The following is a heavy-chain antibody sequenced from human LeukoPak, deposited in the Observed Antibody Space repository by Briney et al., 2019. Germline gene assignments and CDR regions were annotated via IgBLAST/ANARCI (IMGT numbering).Heavy chain of an antibody. CDR2: INHGGST. D-gene: IGHD3-22*01. V-gene: IGHV4-4*09. CDR1: GGSISSYY. J-gene: IGHJ4*02. CDR3: ARTVYYYETSGYALFDH. Sequence: PSETLSLTCTVSGGSISSYYWSWIRQPPGKGLEWIGDINHGGSTNYNPSLKSRVTISVDTSKNQFSLNLNSVTAADTAVYYCARTVYYYETSGYALFDHWGQGILATVSS.